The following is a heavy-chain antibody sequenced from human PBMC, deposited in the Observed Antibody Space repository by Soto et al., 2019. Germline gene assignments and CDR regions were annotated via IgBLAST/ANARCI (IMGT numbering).Heavy chain of an antibody. J-gene: IGHJ6*02. D-gene: IGHD6-13*01. CDR3: ARGSGYSSPPSYYYGMDV. CDR1: GFTFSDYG. V-gene: IGHV1-18*01. Sequence: ASVKVSCKASGFTFSDYGLSWVRQAPGQPLEWMGWISAYNGNTNYAQKLQGRVTMTTDTSTSTAYMELRSLRSDDTAVYYCARGSGYSSPPSYYYGMDVWGQGTTVTVSS. CDR2: ISAYNGNT.